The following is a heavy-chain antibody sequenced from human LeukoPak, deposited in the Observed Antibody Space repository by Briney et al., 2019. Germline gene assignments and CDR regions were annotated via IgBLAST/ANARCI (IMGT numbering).Heavy chain of an antibody. CDR2: INAGNGNT. CDR1: GYTFTSYA. Sequence: GASVEVSCKASGYTFTSYAMHWVRQAPGQRLEWMGWINAGNGNTKYSQKFQGRVTITRDTSASTAYMELSSLRSEDTAVYYCARDRDDFWSGYLFYWGQGTLVTVSS. CDR3: ARDRDDFWSGYLFY. V-gene: IGHV1-3*01. D-gene: IGHD3-3*01. J-gene: IGHJ4*02.